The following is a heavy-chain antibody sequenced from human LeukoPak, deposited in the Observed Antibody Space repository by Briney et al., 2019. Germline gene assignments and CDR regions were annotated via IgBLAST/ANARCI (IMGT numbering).Heavy chain of an antibody. Sequence: GGSLRLSCAASGFTFSTYWMAWVRQAPGKGLEWVATIKPDGGDKYYVDSVKGRFTISRDNARNSLFLQINSLRAEDTAVYYCARDRSTVAGIDFWGQGTLVTVSS. D-gene: IGHD6-19*01. CDR2: IKPDGGDK. CDR1: GFTFSTYW. CDR3: ARDRSTVAGIDF. V-gene: IGHV3-7*01. J-gene: IGHJ4*02.